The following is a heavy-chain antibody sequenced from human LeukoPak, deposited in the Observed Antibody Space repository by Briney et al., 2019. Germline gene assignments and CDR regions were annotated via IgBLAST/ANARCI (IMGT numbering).Heavy chain of an antibody. V-gene: IGHV5-51*01. J-gene: IGHJ4*02. D-gene: IGHD5-18*01. Sequence: GESLKISCKGPGYSFTGYWIGWVRQMPGKGLEWMGIIYPGDSDTRYSPSFQGQVTISADKSISTAYLQWSSLKASDTAMYYCARRRGRGYSYGPIDYWGQGTLVTVSS. CDR3: ARRRGRGYSYGPIDY. CDR2: IYPGDSDT. CDR1: GYSFTGYW.